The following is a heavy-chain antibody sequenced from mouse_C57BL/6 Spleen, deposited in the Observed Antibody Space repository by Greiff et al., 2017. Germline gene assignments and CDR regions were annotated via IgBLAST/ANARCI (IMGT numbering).Heavy chain of an antibody. D-gene: IGHD1-1*01. CDR3: ARGDYYGSSRAMDY. CDR1: GYTFTDYN. V-gene: IGHV1-18*01. Sequence: VQLQQSGPELVKPGASVKIPCKASGYTFTDYNMDWVKQSHGKSLEWIGDINPNNGGTIYNQKFKGQATLTVDKSSSTAYMELRSLTSEDTAVYYCARGDYYGSSRAMDYWGQGTSVTVSS. J-gene: IGHJ4*01. CDR2: INPNNGGT.